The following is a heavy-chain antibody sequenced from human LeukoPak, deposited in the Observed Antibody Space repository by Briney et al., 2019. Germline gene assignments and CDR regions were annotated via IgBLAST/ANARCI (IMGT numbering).Heavy chain of an antibody. D-gene: IGHD2-2*01. CDR1: GGSFSGYL. J-gene: IGHJ6*02. Sequence: SETLSLTCDVPGGSFSGYLWSWIRQSPGKGLEWIGEVNYRGSPHYNPSLESRVTISVDTSKNQLSLRLTSVTAADTALYYCSRSGLTGMREYERADYYYYGMDLWGQGTAVTV. CDR2: VNYRGSP. V-gene: IGHV4-34*01. CDR3: SRSGLTGMREYERADYYYYGMDL.